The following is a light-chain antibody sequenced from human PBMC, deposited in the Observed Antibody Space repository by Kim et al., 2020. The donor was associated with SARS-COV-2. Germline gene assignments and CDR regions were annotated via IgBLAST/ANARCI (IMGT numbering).Light chain of an antibody. J-gene: IGKJ2*01. CDR1: QSISSY. Sequence: ASVGDRVTITCRASQSISSYLNWYQQKPGKAPKLLIYAASSLQSGVPSRFSGSGSGTDFTLTISSLQPEDFATYYCQQSYSTLYTFGQGTKLEIK. V-gene: IGKV1-39*01. CDR2: AAS. CDR3: QQSYSTLYT.